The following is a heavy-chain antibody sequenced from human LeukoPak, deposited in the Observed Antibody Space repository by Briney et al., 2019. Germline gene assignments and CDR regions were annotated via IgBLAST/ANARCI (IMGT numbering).Heavy chain of an antibody. CDR2: IYSGGST. D-gene: IGHD3/OR15-3a*01. CDR1: GFTVSSNY. V-gene: IGHV3-53*01. J-gene: IGHJ4*02. Sequence: GGSLRLSCAACGFTVSSNYMSWVRQAPGKGLEWVSVIYSGGSTYYADSVKGRFTISRDNSKNTLYLQMNSLRAEDTAVYYCARVFGLGLVDYWGQGTLVTVSS. CDR3: ARVFGLGLVDY.